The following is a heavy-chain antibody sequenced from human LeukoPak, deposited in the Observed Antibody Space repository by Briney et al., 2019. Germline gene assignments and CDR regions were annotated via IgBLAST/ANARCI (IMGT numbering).Heavy chain of an antibody. D-gene: IGHD3-10*01. CDR1: VFTFDDYG. CDR2: INWNGGST. Sequence: GGSLRLSCAASVFTFDDYGMSWVRQAPGKGLEWVSGINWNGGSTTYADSVKGRFTISRDNAKNSHYLQMNSLRAEDTAVYYCAKYYAARSRSFDFWGQGTLVTVSS. J-gene: IGHJ4*02. CDR3: AKYYAARSRSFDF. V-gene: IGHV3-20*04.